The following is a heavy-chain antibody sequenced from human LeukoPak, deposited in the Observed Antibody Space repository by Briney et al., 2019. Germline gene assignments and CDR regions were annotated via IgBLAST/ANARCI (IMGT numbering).Heavy chain of an antibody. V-gene: IGHV3-30*04. J-gene: IGHJ4*02. CDR1: GFTFSSYA. Sequence: HPGGSLRLSCAASGFTFSSYAMHWVRQAPGKGLEWVAVISYDGSNKYYADSVKGRFTISRDNSKNTLYLQMNSLRAEDTAVYYCARDRLGYRSGGSCFFHDYWGQGTLVTVSS. D-gene: IGHD2-15*01. CDR3: ARDRLGYRSGGSCFFHDY. CDR2: ISYDGSNK.